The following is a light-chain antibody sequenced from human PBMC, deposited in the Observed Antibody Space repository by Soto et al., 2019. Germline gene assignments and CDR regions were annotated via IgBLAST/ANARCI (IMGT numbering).Light chain of an antibody. CDR1: QSISSW. V-gene: IGKV1-5*03. CDR3: QQYNSYWT. J-gene: IGKJ1*01. CDR2: KAS. Sequence: DIQMTQSPSTLSASVGDRVTITCRASQSISSWLAWYQQKPGKAPKLLIYKASSLESGVPSRFSGSGSGTEFTLTISSLQPDDFATYYCQQYNSYWTCGQGTKGEIK.